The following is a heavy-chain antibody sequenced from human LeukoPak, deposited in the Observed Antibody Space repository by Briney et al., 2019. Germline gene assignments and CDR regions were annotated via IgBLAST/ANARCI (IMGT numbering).Heavy chain of an antibody. V-gene: IGHV1-2*02. Sequence: GASMKVSCKASGYTFTGYYMHWVRQAPGQGLEWMGWINPHTGGTNYAQKFQGRVTMTRDTSISTAYMELSGLTSDDTAVYYCARPYCSGGSCHDYSDYWGQGTLVTVSS. CDR3: ARPYCSGGSCHDYSDY. J-gene: IGHJ4*02. D-gene: IGHD2-15*01. CDR2: INPHTGGT. CDR1: GYTFTGYY.